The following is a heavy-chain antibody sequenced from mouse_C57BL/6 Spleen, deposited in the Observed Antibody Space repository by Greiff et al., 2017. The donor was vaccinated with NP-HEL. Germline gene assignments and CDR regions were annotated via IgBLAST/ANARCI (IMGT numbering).Heavy chain of an antibody. Sequence: VQMQQSGAELVRPGASVKLSCTASGFNIKDYYMHWVKQRPEQGLEWIGRIDPEDGDTEYAPKFQGKATMTADTSSNTAYLQLSSLTSEDTAVYYCTLYYGQWGFAYWGQGTLVTVSA. V-gene: IGHV14-1*01. D-gene: IGHD2-1*01. CDR2: IDPEDGDT. CDR3: TLYYGQWGFAY. CDR1: GFNIKDYY. J-gene: IGHJ3*01.